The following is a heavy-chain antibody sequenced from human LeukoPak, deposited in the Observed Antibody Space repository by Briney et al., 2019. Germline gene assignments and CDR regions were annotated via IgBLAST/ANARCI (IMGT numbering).Heavy chain of an antibody. J-gene: IGHJ6*03. CDR3: AKVGRNTLIRGVISLDYYNMDV. V-gene: IGHV3-30*02. D-gene: IGHD3-10*01. Sequence: PGGSLRLSCAASGFTFSSYGIHWVRQAPGKGLEWVAFIRYDGSNKYYADSVKGRFTISRDNSKNTLYLQMNSLRAEDTAVYYCAKVGRNTLIRGVISLDYYNMDVWGKGTTVTVSS. CDR2: IRYDGSNK. CDR1: GFTFSSYG.